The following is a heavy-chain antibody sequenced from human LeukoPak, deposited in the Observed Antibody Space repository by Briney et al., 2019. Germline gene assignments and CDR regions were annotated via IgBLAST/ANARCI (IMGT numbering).Heavy chain of an antibody. V-gene: IGHV3-23*01. D-gene: IGHD4-23*01. Sequence: PGGSLRLSCTAYGFTFSSYAMSWVRQAPGKGLEWVSAISDSGDSTYYADSVEGRFTISRDNSKNTLYLQMNSLRAEDTAVYYCARAFGNDDWGQGTLVTVSS. CDR1: GFTFSSYA. CDR3: ARAFGNDD. J-gene: IGHJ4*02. CDR2: ISDSGDST.